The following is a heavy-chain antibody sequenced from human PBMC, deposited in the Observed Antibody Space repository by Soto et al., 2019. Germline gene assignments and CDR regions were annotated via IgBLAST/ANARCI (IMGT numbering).Heavy chain of an antibody. V-gene: IGHV3-23*01. Sequence: VQLLESGGGLLQPGGSLRLSCAASGFSFSSYGMAWVRQSPGKGLEWVSAISNSGHNTWYADAVKGRFTISRDNSKNTQSLQMNSLRADDTAVYYCARNSDSTGYYYYFDFWGQGTLVTVSS. CDR2: ISNSGHNT. CDR3: ARNSDSTGYYYYFDF. D-gene: IGHD3-22*01. CDR1: GFSFSSYG. J-gene: IGHJ4*02.